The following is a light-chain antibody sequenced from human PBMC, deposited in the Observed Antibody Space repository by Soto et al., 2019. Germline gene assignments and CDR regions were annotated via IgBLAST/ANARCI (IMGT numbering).Light chain of an antibody. V-gene: IGLV1-40*01. CDR1: SSNIGAGYD. CDR3: XSYDSSLSGLYV. CDR2: GNS. J-gene: IGLJ1*01. Sequence: QSVLTQPPSVSGAPGQRVTISCTGSSSNIGAGYDVHWYQQLPGTAPKLLIYGNSNRPSGVPXRFSGSKSGTSASLAITGXXXXDEADXXXXSYDSSLSGLYVFGTGTKLTVL.